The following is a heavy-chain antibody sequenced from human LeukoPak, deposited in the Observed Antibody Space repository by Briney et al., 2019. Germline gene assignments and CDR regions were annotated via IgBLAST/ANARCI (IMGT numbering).Heavy chain of an antibody. D-gene: IGHD6-19*01. CDR2: ISAYNGNT. J-gene: IGHJ4*02. CDR1: GYTFTSYA. CDR3: ARGFYSSGWYPVAGPPNFDY. V-gene: IGHV1-18*01. Sequence: GASVKVSCKASGYTFTSYAMHWVRQAPGQRLEWMGWISAYNGNTNYAQKLQGRVTMTTDTSTGTAYMELRSLRSDDTAVYYCARGFYSSGWYPVAGPPNFDYWGQGTLVTVSS.